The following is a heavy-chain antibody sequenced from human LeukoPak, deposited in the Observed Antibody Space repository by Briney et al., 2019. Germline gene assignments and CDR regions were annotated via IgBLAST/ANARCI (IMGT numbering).Heavy chain of an antibody. CDR2: IKSDGSVT. D-gene: IGHD3-10*01. J-gene: IGHJ4*02. V-gene: IGHV3-74*01. CDR1: GFTFSSYW. CDR3: ARDRGADRFDY. Sequence: PGGSLRLSCAASGFTFSSYWMHWVRQAPGEGLVWVSRIKSDGSVTWYADSVKGRFTISRDNGKNSLYLQMNGLRAEDTAVYYCARDRGADRFDYWGQGTLVTVSS.